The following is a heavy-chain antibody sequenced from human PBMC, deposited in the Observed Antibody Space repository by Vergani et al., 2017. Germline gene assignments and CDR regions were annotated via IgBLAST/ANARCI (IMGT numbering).Heavy chain of an antibody. CDR3: AKVVRWFGELCYFDY. CDR1: GFTFSNYA. D-gene: IGHD3-10*01. Sequence: EVQLLESGGGLVQPGGSLRLSCAASGFTFSNYAMSWVRQAPGKGLEWVSAISGSGGSTYYADSVKGRFPISRDNSKNTLYLQMNILRAEDTAVYYCAKVVRWFGELCYFDYWGQGTLVTVSS. J-gene: IGHJ4*02. CDR2: ISGSGGST. V-gene: IGHV3-23*01.